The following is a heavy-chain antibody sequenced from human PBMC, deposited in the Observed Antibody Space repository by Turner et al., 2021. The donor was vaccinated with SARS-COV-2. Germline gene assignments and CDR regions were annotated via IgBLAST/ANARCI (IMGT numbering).Heavy chain of an antibody. CDR1: GGIFSSFA. Sequence: QVQPVPSGAEVKTPGSSGKVSCRLFGGIFSSFAFTWVRQAPGQGLEWMVTIIPILRKTNHAQAFQDRFILTADESTITIYMELSSLTSEDTAMYYCARDFWSCYHTVGFDYWGQGSMITVSS. J-gene: IGHJ4*02. CDR2: IIPILRKT. CDR3: ARDFWSCYHTVGFDY. D-gene: IGHD3-3*01. V-gene: IGHV1-69*18.